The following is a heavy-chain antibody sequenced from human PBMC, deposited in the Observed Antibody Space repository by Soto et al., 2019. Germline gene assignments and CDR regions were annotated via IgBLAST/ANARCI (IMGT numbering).Heavy chain of an antibody. D-gene: IGHD1-26*01. CDR2: IYYSGST. Sequence: QVQLQESGPGLVKPSQTLSLTCTVSGGSISSGDYYWSWIRQPPGKGLEWIGYIYYSGSTYYNPSLMGRLTLSVATAKTPFSLQLTSVTAADTAVYYCARVTGRWERSDSGIDVWGQGTTVTVSS. CDR1: GGSISSGDYY. J-gene: IGHJ6*02. V-gene: IGHV4-30-4*01. CDR3: ARVTGRWERSDSGIDV.